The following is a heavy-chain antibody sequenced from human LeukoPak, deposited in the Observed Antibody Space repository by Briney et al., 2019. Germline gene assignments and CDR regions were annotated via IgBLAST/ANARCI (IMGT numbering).Heavy chain of an antibody. Sequence: PGGSLRLSCAASGFTFSSYGMHWVRQAPGKGLEWVAVISYGGSNKYYADSVKGRFTISRDNSKNTLYLQMNSLRAEDTAVYYCAKEDYYGSGSYYPRFFDYWGQGTLVTVSS. CDR2: ISYGGSNK. CDR1: GFTFSSYG. J-gene: IGHJ4*02. V-gene: IGHV3-30*18. D-gene: IGHD3-10*01. CDR3: AKEDYYGSGSYYPRFFDY.